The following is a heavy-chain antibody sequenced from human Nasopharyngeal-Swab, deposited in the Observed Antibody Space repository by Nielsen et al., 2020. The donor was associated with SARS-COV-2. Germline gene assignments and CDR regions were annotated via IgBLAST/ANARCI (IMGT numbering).Heavy chain of an antibody. CDR3: ARHYDPFDY. CDR1: GFTFSSYE. Sequence: GGSLRLSCAASGFTFSSYEMNWVRQAPGKGLEWASYISSSGSTIYYADSVKGRFTISRDNAKNSLYLQMNSLRAEDTAVYYCARHYDPFDYWGQGTLVTVSS. J-gene: IGHJ4*02. D-gene: IGHD3-3*01. CDR2: ISSSGSTI. V-gene: IGHV3-48*03.